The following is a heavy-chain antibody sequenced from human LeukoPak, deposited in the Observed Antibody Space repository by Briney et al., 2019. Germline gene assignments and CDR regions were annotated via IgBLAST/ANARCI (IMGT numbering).Heavy chain of an antibody. D-gene: IGHD1-26*01. CDR3: AKDVVGAINYFDY. V-gene: IGHV3-23*01. CDR1: GFTFSSYA. Sequence: PGGSLRLSCAASGFTFSSYAMSWVRQAARKGLEWVSGISGSGGSTCYADSVKGRFTISRDNSKNTLYLQMSSLRAEDTAVYYCAKDVVGAINYFDYWGQGTLVTVSS. J-gene: IGHJ4*02. CDR2: ISGSGGST.